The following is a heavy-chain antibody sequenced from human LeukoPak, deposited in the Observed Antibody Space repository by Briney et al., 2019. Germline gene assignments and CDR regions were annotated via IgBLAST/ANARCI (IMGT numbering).Heavy chain of an antibody. D-gene: IGHD6-13*01. CDR1: GYTFTTDY. V-gene: IGHV1-46*01. Sequence: ASVKVSCKASGYTFTTDYIHWVRQAPGQGLEWMGIINPSGGSTTYAQKFQGRVTMTRDTSTSTVYMELSSLRSEDTAVYYCARAARAGTHSPNYFDYWGQGTLVTVSS. J-gene: IGHJ4*02. CDR3: ARAARAGTHSPNYFDY. CDR2: INPSGGST.